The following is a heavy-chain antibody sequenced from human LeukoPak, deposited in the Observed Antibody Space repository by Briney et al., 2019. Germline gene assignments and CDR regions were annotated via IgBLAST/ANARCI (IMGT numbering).Heavy chain of an antibody. CDR2: ISSSGSTI. CDR1: EFTFSDYY. V-gene: IGHV3-11*01. Sequence: PGGSLRLSCAASEFTFSDYYMSWIRQAPGKGLEWVSYISSSGSTIYYADSVKGRFTISRDNAKNSLYLQMNSLRAEDTAVYYCARSRITIFGVYDYWGQGTLVTVSS. CDR3: ARSRITIFGVYDY. D-gene: IGHD3-3*01. J-gene: IGHJ4*02.